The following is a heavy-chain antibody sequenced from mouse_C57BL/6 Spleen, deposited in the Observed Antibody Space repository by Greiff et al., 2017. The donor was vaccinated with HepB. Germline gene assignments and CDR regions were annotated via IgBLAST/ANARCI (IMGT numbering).Heavy chain of an antibody. CDR3: ARDYDDDEAMDY. V-gene: IGHV5-17*01. CDR2: ISSGSSTI. Sequence: DVMLVESGGGLVKPGGSLKLSCAASGFTFSDYGMHWVRQAPEKGLEWVAYISSGSSTIYYADTVKGRFTISRDNAKNTLFLQMTSLRSEDTAMYYCARDYDDDEAMDYWGQGTSVTVSS. D-gene: IGHD2-4*01. J-gene: IGHJ4*01. CDR1: GFTFSDYG.